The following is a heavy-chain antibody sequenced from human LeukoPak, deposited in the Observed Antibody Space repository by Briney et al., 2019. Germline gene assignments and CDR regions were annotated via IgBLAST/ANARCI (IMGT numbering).Heavy chain of an antibody. CDR2: ISGSGGST. D-gene: IGHD4-17*01. V-gene: IGHV3-23*01. J-gene: IGHJ4*02. CDR1: GFTFSSYA. CDR3: AKDPRMTMVTTHFFDC. Sequence: QPGGSLRLSCATSGFTFSSYAMSWVRQAPGKGLEWVSAISGSGGSTYYADSVGGRFTISRDSSKNTLYLQMNSLTAEDTAVYYCAKDPRMTMVTTHFFDCWGQGSLVTVPS.